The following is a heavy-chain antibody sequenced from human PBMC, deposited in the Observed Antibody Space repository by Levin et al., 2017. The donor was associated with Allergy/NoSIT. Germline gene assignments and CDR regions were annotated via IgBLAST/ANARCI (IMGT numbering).Heavy chain of an antibody. D-gene: IGHD6-25*01. J-gene: IGHJ4*02. CDR2: FFSTGST. CDR3: AGAHSSGATRDY. Sequence: SETLSLTCSVSGGSINTYYWNWVRQTAGKGLEWIGRFFSTGSTDYNPSLKSRVTMSVDTSKNHFSLRLTSGTAADTAVYYCAGAHSSGATRDYWGQGTLVTVSS. V-gene: IGHV4-4*07. CDR1: GGSINTYY.